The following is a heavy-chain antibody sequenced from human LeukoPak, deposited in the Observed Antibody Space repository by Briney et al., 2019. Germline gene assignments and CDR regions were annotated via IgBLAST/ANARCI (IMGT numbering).Heavy chain of an antibody. V-gene: IGHV4-39*01. CDR2: IYYSGST. J-gene: IGHJ5*02. D-gene: IGHD2-2*01. CDR1: GGSISSSTYY. CDR3: ARHPYLGYCSSTSCPKYNWFDP. Sequence: PSETLSLTCTVSGGSISSSTYYWGRIRQPPGKGLEWIGSIYYSGSTYYNPSLKSRVTISVDTSKNQFSLKLSSVTAADTAVYYCARHPYLGYCSSTSCPKYNWFDPWGQGTLVTVSS.